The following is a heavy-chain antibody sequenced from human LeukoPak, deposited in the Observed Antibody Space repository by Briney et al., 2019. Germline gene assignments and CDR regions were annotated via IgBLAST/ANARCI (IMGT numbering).Heavy chain of an antibody. Sequence: GGSLRLSCAASGFTVSSNYMSWVRQAPGKGLEWVSVIYSGGSTNYADSVKGRFTISRDNSKNTLYLQMNSLRAEDTAVYYCALGYYYDSSGPAAFDYWGQGTLVTVSS. CDR1: GFTVSSNY. V-gene: IGHV3-53*01. D-gene: IGHD3-22*01. CDR2: IYSGGST. CDR3: ALGYYYDSSGPAAFDY. J-gene: IGHJ4*02.